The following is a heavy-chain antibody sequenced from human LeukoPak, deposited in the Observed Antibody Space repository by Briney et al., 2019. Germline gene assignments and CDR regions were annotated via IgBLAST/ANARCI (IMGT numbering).Heavy chain of an antibody. D-gene: IGHD1-26*01. CDR2: IYYSGST. V-gene: IGHV4-59*01. CDR1: GGSISSYY. Sequence: SETLSLTCTVSGGSISSYYWSWVRHPPGRGLEWIGYIYYSGSTNDNPSLKSRVTMSVDTSKNQFSLKLSSVTAADTAVYYCVRGGIVGTTARIPLFDYWGQGTLVTVSP. J-gene: IGHJ4*02. CDR3: VRGGIVGTTARIPLFDY.